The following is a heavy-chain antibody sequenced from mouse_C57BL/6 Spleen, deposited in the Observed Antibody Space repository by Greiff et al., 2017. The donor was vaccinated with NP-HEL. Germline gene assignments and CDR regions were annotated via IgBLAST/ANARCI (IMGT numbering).Heavy chain of an antibody. Sequence: QVQLQQPGTELVKPGASVKLSCKASGYTFTSYWMHWVKQRPGQGLEWIGNINPSNGGTNYNEKFKSKATLTVDKSSSTAYMQLSSLTSEDSAVYYCARLMQFRLQCYYAMDYWGQGTSVTVSS. CDR3: ARLMQFRLQCYYAMDY. V-gene: IGHV1-53*01. D-gene: IGHD3-2*02. CDR2: INPSNGGT. CDR1: GYTFTSYW. J-gene: IGHJ4*01.